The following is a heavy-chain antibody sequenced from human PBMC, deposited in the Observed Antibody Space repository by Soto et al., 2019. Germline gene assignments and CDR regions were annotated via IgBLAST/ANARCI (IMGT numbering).Heavy chain of an antibody. CDR1: GFTFSDSW. J-gene: IGHJ6*02. Sequence: XVSLRLSCAAPGFTFSDSWMDWVRQAPGKGPEWVANIKQDGSEKNYVDSVKGRFIISRDNAKNSLYLQMNSLRAEDTAVYYCASLGRHGWGQGTTVTVSS. V-gene: IGHV3-7*01. CDR2: IKQDGSEK. D-gene: IGHD3-16*01. CDR3: ASLGRHG.